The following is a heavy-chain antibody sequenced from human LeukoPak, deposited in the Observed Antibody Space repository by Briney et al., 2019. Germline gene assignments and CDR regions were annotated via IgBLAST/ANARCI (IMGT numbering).Heavy chain of an antibody. D-gene: IGHD6-13*01. Sequence: ASVKVSCKASGYTFTSYGINWVRQAAGQGLEWMGWMNPNSGNTGYAQKFQGRVTMTRNTSISTAYMELSSLRSEDTAVYYCARGWSGYSSSWEYWFDPWGQGTLVTVSS. CDR3: ARGWSGYSSSWEYWFDP. J-gene: IGHJ5*02. V-gene: IGHV1-8*01. CDR1: GYTFTSYG. CDR2: MNPNSGNT.